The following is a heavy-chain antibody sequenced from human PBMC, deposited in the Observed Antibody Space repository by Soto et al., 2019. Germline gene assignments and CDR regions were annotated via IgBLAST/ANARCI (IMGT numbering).Heavy chain of an antibody. CDR1: GFTFDDYA. D-gene: IGHD5-18*01. V-gene: IGHV3-9*01. CDR2: ISWNSGSI. J-gene: IGHJ4*02. CDR3: AKAVWRYGNFDY. Sequence: EVQLGESGGGLVQPGRSLRLSCAASGFTFDDYAMHWVRQAPGKGLEWVSGISWNSGSIGYADSVKGRFTISRDNANNSLYLQMNSLRAEDTAVYYCAKAVWRYGNFDYWGQGTLVTVSS.